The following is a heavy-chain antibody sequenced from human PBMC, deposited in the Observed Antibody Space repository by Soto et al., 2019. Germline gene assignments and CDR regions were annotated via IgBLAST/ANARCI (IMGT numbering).Heavy chain of an antibody. CDR2: ISYDGSNK. V-gene: IGHV3-30*04. CDR3: VRDQTIGSGSAFDY. D-gene: IGHD3-10*01. Sequence: GGSLRLSCAASGFTFSSYAMHWVRQAPGKGLEWVAVISYDGSNKYYADSVKGRFTISRDNSKNTLYLQMNSLRAEDTAVYYCVRDQTIGSGSAFDYWGQGTLVTVSS. J-gene: IGHJ4*02. CDR1: GFTFSSYA.